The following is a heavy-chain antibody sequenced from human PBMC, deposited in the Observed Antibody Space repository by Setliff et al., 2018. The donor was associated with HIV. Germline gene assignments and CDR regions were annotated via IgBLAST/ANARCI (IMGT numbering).Heavy chain of an antibody. CDR1: GYSISSGYY. J-gene: IGHJ6*02. Sequence: SETLSLTCAVSGYSISSGYYWGWIRQTPGKGLEWIGSIYHSGTTYYNPSLRSRVTISVDTSKNQFSLKLSSVTAADTAVYYCARQGDGYGLDVWGQGTTVTVSS. V-gene: IGHV4-38-2*01. CDR3: ARQGDGYGLDV. CDR2: IYHSGTT.